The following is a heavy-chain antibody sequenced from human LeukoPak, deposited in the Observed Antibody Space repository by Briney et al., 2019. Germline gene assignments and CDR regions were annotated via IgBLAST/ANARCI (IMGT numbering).Heavy chain of an antibody. CDR3: ARLGVTFDI. Sequence: PGGSLRLSCAASGFTFSRYAMHWVRQAPGKGLEWVAVISYDGSNEYYADSVKGRFTISRDSSENTLYLQMNSLRVEDTAVYYCARLGVTFDIWGQGTMVTVSS. CDR2: ISYDGSNE. D-gene: IGHD3-3*01. V-gene: IGHV3-30-3*01. J-gene: IGHJ3*02. CDR1: GFTFSRYA.